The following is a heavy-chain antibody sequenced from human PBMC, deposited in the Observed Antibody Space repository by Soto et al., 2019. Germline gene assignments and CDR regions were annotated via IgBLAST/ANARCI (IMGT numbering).Heavy chain of an antibody. V-gene: IGHV3-48*02. CDR2: ITSSSTTI. J-gene: IGHJ5*02. CDR3: ARDNGIEGSFDP. Sequence: GGSLRLSCAASGFTFSSYSMNWFRQAPGKGLEWISYITSSSTTIYYADSVKGRFTISRDNAKNSLYLQMNSLRDEDTSIYYCARDNGIEGSFDPWGQGTLVTVSS. CDR1: GFTFSSYS.